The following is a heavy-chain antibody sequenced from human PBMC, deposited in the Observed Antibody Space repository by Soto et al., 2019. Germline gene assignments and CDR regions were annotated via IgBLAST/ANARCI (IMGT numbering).Heavy chain of an antibody. CDR3: AKGGRPTHFDY. Sequence: GGALRLSCAASGFTFNIYAMSWVRQAPGKGPEWVSAIGGIDRNTYYADSVKGRFTISRDDSKNTLYLQMNSLRAEDTAVYYCAKGGRPTHFDYWGQGTPVTVSS. CDR1: GFTFNIYA. CDR2: IGGIDRNT. J-gene: IGHJ4*02. D-gene: IGHD3-16*01. V-gene: IGHV3-23*01.